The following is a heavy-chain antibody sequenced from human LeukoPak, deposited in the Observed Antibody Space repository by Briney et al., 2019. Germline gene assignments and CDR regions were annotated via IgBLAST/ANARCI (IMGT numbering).Heavy chain of an antibody. CDR3: ARGPLDIYGSGSYKDY. J-gene: IGHJ4*02. CDR2: IWYGGSNK. D-gene: IGHD3-10*01. V-gene: IGHV3-33*08. CDR1: GFTFSSYG. Sequence: GGSLRLSCAASGFTFSSYGMHWVRQAPGKGLEWVAVIWYGGSNKYYADSVKGRFTISRDNSRNTLYLQMNSLRAEDTAVYYCARGPLDIYGSGSYKDYWGQGTLVTVSS.